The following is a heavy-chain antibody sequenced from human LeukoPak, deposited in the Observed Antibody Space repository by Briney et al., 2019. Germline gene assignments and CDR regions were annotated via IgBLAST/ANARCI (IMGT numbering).Heavy chain of an antibody. D-gene: IGHD6-25*01. J-gene: IGHJ4*02. CDR3: ARDSPAATASDY. CDR1: GFSFTDYP. Sequence: GGSLRLSCATSGFSFTDYPMNWVRQAPGKGLEWISSIIASGSYTYYAHSLKGRFTISRDNTQKSLFLQMNRLRAAETAVYYCARDSPAATASDYWGQGPLVTVS. CDR2: IIASGSYT. V-gene: IGHV3-21*01.